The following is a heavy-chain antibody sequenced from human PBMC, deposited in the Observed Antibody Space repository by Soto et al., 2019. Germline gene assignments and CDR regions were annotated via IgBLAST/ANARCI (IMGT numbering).Heavy chain of an antibody. J-gene: IGHJ4*02. V-gene: IGHV1-69*02. CDR3: ARAVAGTRTLDY. Sequence: SVKVSCKASGGTFSSYTISWVRQAPGQGLEWMGRIIPILGIANYAQKFQGRVTMTRDTSTSTVYMELSSLRSEDTAVYYCARAVAGTRTLDYWGQGTLVTVSS. D-gene: IGHD6-19*01. CDR2: IIPILGIA. CDR1: GGTFSSYT.